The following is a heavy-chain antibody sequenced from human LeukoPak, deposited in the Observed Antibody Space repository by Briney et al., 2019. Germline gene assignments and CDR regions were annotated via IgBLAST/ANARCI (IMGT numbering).Heavy chain of an antibody. D-gene: IGHD6-25*01. V-gene: IGHV3-7*01. CDR1: GLTLSDYW. Sequence: GGSMRLSCEASGLTLSDYWMSWVRQAPGKGLEWVANINQDGSAKYYVDSVKGRFTISRDNADSSLYLQMNALRADDTAMYYCATSHHTSSGQNFDYWGQGTLVSVSS. CDR3: ATSHHTSSGQNFDY. CDR2: INQDGSAK. J-gene: IGHJ4*02.